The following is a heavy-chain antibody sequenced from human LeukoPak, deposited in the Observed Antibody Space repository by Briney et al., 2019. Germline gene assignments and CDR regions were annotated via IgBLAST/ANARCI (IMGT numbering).Heavy chain of an antibody. Sequence: GGSLRLSCAASGFTFSSYAMNWVRQAPGKGLEWVSVISGSGGRTYYADSVKGRFTISRDNSKTTLYLQMNSLSAEDTAVYFCAKANRPDTYFYDSSGYYLGFQYWGQGTLVTVSS. J-gene: IGHJ1*01. D-gene: IGHD3-22*01. CDR2: ISGSGGRT. CDR1: GFTFSSYA. V-gene: IGHV3-23*01. CDR3: AKANRPDTYFYDSSGYYLGFQY.